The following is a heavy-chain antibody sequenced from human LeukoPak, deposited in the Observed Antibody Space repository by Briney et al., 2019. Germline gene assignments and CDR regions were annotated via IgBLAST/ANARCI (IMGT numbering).Heavy chain of an antibody. CDR1: GGTFSSYA. CDR2: IKQDGSEK. D-gene: IGHD6-13*01. J-gene: IGHJ4*02. CDR3: ARVMAAAAD. V-gene: IGHV3-7*01. Sequence: SCKASGGTFSSYAISWVRQAPGKGLEWVANIKQDGSEKYYVDSVKGRFTISRDNAKNSLYLQMNSLRAEDTAVYYCARVMAAAADWGQGTLVTVSS.